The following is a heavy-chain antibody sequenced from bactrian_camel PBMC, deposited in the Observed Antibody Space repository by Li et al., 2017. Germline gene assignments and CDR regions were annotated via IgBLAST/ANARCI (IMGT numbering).Heavy chain of an antibody. Sequence: VQLVESGGNLVQPGGSLRLSCAASGFTLSSYDMSWVRQAPGKGLEWVISRYGSGATTYYADSVKGRFTVSKDNAANTMYLQMDSLKPEDTGVYYCVRTLDGGTWYDFGYWGQGTQVTVS. V-gene: IGHV3S40*01. CDR3: VRTLDGGTWYDFGY. J-gene: IGHJ6*01. CDR1: GFTLSSYD. CDR2: RYGSGATT. D-gene: IGHD6*01.